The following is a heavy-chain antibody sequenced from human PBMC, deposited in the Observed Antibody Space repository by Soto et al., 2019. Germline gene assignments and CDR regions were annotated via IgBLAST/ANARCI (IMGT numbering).Heavy chain of an antibody. J-gene: IGHJ4*02. CDR2: XWXDXXXK. CDR1: GFTFSSYG. D-gene: IGHD1-1*01. CDR3: ARDQQRLFDY. Sequence: PGGSLRLSCAASGFTFSSYGMHWVRQAPGKGREXGXXXWXDXXXKXXXXSVKGRFTISRDNSKNTLYLQMNSLRAEDKAVYYWARDQQRLFDYWGQGTLVTVSS. V-gene: IGHV3-33*01.